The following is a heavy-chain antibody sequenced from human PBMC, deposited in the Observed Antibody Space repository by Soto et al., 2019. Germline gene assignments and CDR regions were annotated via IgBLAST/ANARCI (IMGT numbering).Heavy chain of an antibody. CDR1: GYTFTNFG. D-gene: IGHD2-21*02. J-gene: IGHJ4*02. CDR3: ARGGTASDY. V-gene: IGHV1-18*01. Sequence: QVHLVQSGAEVKKPGASAKVSCTASGYTFTNFGISWVRQAPGQGLEWMGWISAYNGNTNYGQKCQSRDTMNTDTATSTAYMELRSLRSDDTAVYYCARGGTASDYWGQGNLVTVSS. CDR2: ISAYNGNT.